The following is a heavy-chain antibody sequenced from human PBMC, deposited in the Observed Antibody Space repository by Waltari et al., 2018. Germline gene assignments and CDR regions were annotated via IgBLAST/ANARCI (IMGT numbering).Heavy chain of an antibody. V-gene: IGHV4-34*01. CDR1: GASFGGFY. CDR2: STHTGDS. Sequence: QVQLQQWGAGLLQPSETLSLTCGESGASFGGFYWSWIRQAPGKGLEWIGASTHTGDSNINPSLKSRLTISVDTSKRQFSLELTSVTPADTAVYYCGRAPATSWFGYSVYWGQGTVVTVSS. D-gene: IGHD2-2*01. J-gene: IGHJ4*02. CDR3: GRAPATSWFGYSVY.